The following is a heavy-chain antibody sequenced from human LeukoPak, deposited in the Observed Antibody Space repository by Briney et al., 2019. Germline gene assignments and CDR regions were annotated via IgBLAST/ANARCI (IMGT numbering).Heavy chain of an antibody. V-gene: IGHV4-59*01. CDR2: VDPSGSA. CDR1: GGSISPYY. Sequence: SQTLSLTCTVSGGSISPYYWSWIRQSPGKGLEWIGYVDPSGSASYNPSLKSRVTIFVDTSKNLFSLILTSVSASDTAIYYCARDHWLFSSKTWYYYGMDVWGQGTTVTVSS. D-gene: IGHD3-9*01. J-gene: IGHJ6*02. CDR3: ARDHWLFSSKTWYYYGMDV.